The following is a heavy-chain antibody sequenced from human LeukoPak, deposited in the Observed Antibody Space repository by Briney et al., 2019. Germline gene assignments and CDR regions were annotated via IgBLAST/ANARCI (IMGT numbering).Heavy chain of an antibody. CDR3: ARLRGVVSSSLLDF. D-gene: IGHD3-10*01. V-gene: IGHV4-39*01. CDR1: GDSISSSGYY. J-gene: IGHJ4*02. Sequence: SETLSLTCTVSGDSISSSGYYWGWIRQPPGKGLEWIGIIHFSGTTYYNPSLKSRVTISVDTSKNQFSLKVTSVTAADTAVYYCARLRGVVSSSLLDFWGQGTLVTVSS. CDR2: IHFSGTT.